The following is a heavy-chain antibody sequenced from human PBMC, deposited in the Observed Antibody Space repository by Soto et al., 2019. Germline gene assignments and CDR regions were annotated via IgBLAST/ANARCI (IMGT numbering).Heavy chain of an antibody. CDR2: IRSKANSYAT. J-gene: IGHJ4*02. Sequence: GSLRLSCAASGFTFSGSAMHWVRQASGKGPEWVGRIRSKANSYATAYAASVKGRFTISRDDSKNTAYLQMNSLKTEDTAVYYCTRPGTHFDYWGQGTLVTVSS. V-gene: IGHV3-73*01. CDR1: GFTFSGSA. CDR3: TRPGTHFDY.